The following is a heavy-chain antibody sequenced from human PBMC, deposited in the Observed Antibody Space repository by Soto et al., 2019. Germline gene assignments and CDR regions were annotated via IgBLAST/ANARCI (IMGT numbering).Heavy chain of an antibody. CDR1: GFTFSDYY. Sequence: EVQLVESGGGLVQPGGSLRLSCAASGFTFSDYYMDWVRQAPGTGLEWVGRTRNKANSYTTEYAASVKGRFTISRDDSKNSLYLQMNSLKTEDTAVYYCARFAKGYYFDYWGQGTLVTVSS. CDR3: ARFAKGYYFDY. CDR2: TRNKANSYTT. D-gene: IGHD3-10*01. J-gene: IGHJ4*02. V-gene: IGHV3-72*01.